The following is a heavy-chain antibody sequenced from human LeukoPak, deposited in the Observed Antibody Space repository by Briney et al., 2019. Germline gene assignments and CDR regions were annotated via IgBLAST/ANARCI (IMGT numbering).Heavy chain of an antibody. D-gene: IGHD1-26*01. CDR2: INHSGST. V-gene: IGHV4-34*01. J-gene: IGHJ4*02. CDR1: GGSFSGYY. CDR3: ARSRRRYSGSYYDY. Sequence: PSETLSLTCAVYGGSFSGYYWSWIRQPPGKGLEWIGEINHSGSTNYNPSLKSRVTISVDTSKNQFSLKLSSVTAADTAVYYCARSRRRYSGSYYDYWGQGTLVTVSS.